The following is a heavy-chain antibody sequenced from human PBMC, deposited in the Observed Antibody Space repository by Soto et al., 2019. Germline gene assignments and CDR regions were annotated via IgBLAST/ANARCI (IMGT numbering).Heavy chain of an antibody. V-gene: IGHV3-33*01. Sequence: GGSLRLSCAASGFTFSSYGMHWVRQAPGKGLEWVAVIWYDGSNKYYADSVKGRFTISRDNSKNTLYLQMNSLRAEDTAVYYCARDLGVVPAASTGLDFDYWGQGTLVTVSS. CDR1: GFTFSSYG. CDR2: IWYDGSNK. D-gene: IGHD2-2*01. CDR3: ARDLGVVPAASTGLDFDY. J-gene: IGHJ4*02.